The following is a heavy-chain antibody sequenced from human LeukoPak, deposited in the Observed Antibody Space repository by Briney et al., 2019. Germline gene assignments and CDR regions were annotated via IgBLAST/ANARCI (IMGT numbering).Heavy chain of an antibody. CDR1: GGSINSGNSY. V-gene: IGHV4-61*02. Sequence: SQTLSLTCTVSGGSINSGNSYWSWLRPPAGKGLEWLGRIYTTGSTNYNPSLKSRVTISVDTSKNQFSLKLSSVTAADTAVYYCATNQGGSYYGYWYFDLWGRGTLVTVSS. D-gene: IGHD1-26*01. CDR2: IYTTGST. CDR3: ATNQGGSYYGYWYFDL. J-gene: IGHJ2*01.